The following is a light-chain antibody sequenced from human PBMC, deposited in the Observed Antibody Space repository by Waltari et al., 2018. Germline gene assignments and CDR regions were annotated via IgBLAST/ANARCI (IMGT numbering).Light chain of an antibody. V-gene: IGLV3-21*04. CDR3: QVWDSSSGHRV. CDR1: DIGSKM. Sequence: SYVLTQPPSVSVAPGKTASLTCGGNDIGSKMVYTYQQKPGQSPVLVIYYDSDRPSGIPERFSGSNSGNTATLTISRVEAGDEADYYCQVWDSSSGHRVFGGGTKLTVL. CDR2: YDS. J-gene: IGLJ3*02.